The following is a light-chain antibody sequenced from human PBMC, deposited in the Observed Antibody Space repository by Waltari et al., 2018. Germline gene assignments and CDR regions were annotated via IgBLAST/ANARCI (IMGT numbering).Light chain of an antibody. CDR3: QQYYTSPHT. CDR1: QTILYDANVKNF. CDR2: CAS. V-gene: IGKV4-1*01. Sequence: DIVLTQSPDSLAVSLGERATINCRSSQTILYDANVKNFLAGYQQKPGQPPKLLIYCASTREAGVPPRFSASGSGTHFTLTISSLQPEDVATYYCQQYYTSPHTFGQGTKLEIK. J-gene: IGKJ2*01.